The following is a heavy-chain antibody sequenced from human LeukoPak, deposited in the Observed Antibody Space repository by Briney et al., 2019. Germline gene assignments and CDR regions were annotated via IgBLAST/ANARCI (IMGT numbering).Heavy chain of an antibody. D-gene: IGHD2-15*01. Sequence: SETLSLTCTVSGGSISSSSYYWGWIRQPPGKGLEWIGSIYYSGSTYYNPSLKSRVTISVDTSKNQFSLKLSSVTAADTAVYYCARSGYCSGGSCYGYWGQGTLVTVSS. CDR1: GGSISSSSYY. CDR3: ARSGYCSGGSCYGY. CDR2: IYYSGST. V-gene: IGHV4-39*07. J-gene: IGHJ4*02.